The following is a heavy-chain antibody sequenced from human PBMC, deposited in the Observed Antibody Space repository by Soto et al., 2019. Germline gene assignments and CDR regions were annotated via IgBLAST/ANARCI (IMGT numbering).Heavy chain of an antibody. J-gene: IGHJ5*02. D-gene: IGHD6-6*01. CDR3: ARDLPSIAARPCGWFDP. CDR2: ISAYNGNT. Sequence: QVRLVQSGAEVKKPGASVKVSCKASGYTFTSYGISWVRQAPGQGLEWMGWISAYNGNTNYAQKLQGRVTMTTDTSTSTAYMELRSLRSDDTAVYYCARDLPSIAARPCGWFDPWGQGTLVTVSS. CDR1: GYTFTSYG. V-gene: IGHV1-18*01.